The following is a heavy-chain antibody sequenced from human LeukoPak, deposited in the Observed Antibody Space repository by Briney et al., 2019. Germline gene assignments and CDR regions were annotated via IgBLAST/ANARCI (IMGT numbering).Heavy chain of an antibody. CDR2: IYYSGST. J-gene: IGHJ4*02. CDR1: GSSISSSSYY. D-gene: IGHD3-22*01. Sequence: SETLSLTCTVSGSSISSSSYYWGWIRQPPGKGLEWIGSIYYSGSTYYNPSLKSRVTISVDTSKNQFSLKLSSVTAADTAVYYCARDYYDSSGYNFDYWGQGTLVTVSS. CDR3: ARDYYDSSGYNFDY. V-gene: IGHV4-39*07.